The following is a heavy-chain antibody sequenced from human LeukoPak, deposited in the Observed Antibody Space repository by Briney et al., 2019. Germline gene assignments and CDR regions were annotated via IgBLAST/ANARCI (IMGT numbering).Heavy chain of an antibody. D-gene: IGHD3-9*01. CDR1: GMSITSRHY. J-gene: IGHJ4*02. CDR3: ARGRDILTGYSVDY. CDR2: IYYSGST. Sequence: SETLFLTCSVSGMSITSRHYWGWIRQPPGKGLEWIGYIYYSGSTNYNPSLKSRVTISVDTSKNQFSLKLSSVTAADTAVYYCARGRDILTGYSVDYWGQGTLVTVSS. V-gene: IGHV4-59*11.